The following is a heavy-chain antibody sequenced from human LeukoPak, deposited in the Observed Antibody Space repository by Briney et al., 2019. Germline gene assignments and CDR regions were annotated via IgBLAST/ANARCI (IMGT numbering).Heavy chain of an antibody. V-gene: IGHV1-2*02. Sequence: ASVKVSCKASGYIFTGYYMHWVRQAPGQGLEWMGGINPNSGGTNYAQKFQGRVTMTRDTSISTAYMELSRLRSDDTAVYYCARDPAASRNNWFDPWGQGTLVTVSS. CDR1: GYIFTGYY. CDR2: INPNSGGT. J-gene: IGHJ5*02. D-gene: IGHD2-2*01. CDR3: ARDPAASRNNWFDP.